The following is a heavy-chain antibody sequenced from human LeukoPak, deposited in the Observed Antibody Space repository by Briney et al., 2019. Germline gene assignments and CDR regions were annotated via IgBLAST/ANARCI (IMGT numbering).Heavy chain of an antibody. D-gene: IGHD3-22*01. CDR1: GFTFSSYS. Sequence: GGSLRLSCAASGFTFSSYSMNWVRQAPGKGLEWVSYISSSSSTIYYADSVKGRFTISGDNAKHSLYLQMNSLRSDDTAVYYCAREWYYYDSKALTEWGQGTLVTVSS. CDR3: AREWYYYDSKALTE. V-gene: IGHV3-48*04. CDR2: ISSSSSTI. J-gene: IGHJ4*02.